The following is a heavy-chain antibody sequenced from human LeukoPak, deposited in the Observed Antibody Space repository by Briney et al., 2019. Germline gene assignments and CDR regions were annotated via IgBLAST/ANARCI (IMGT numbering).Heavy chain of an antibody. CDR3: ARDGTAISEALFDY. J-gene: IGHJ4*02. V-gene: IGHV1-2*02. CDR1: GYTFTSYG. CDR2: INPNSGGT. Sequence: ASVKVSCKASGYTFTSYGISWVRQAPGQGLEWMGWINPNSGGTNYAQKFQGRVTMTRDTSISTAYMELSRLRPDDTAVYYCARDGTAISEALFDYWGQGTLVTVSS. D-gene: IGHD2-21*02.